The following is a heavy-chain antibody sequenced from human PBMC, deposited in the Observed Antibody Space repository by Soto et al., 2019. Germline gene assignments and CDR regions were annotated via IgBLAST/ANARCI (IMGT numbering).Heavy chain of an antibody. D-gene: IGHD2-15*01. Sequence: QITLKESGPTLVKPTQTLTLTCTFSGFSLSTSGVGVGWIRQPPGKALEWLALIYWDDDKRYSPSLTSRLTINKDPSKNQVVLTMTNMDPVDTATYYCAHVLVVVANYGMDVWGQGTTVTVSS. J-gene: IGHJ6*02. CDR1: GFSLSTSGVG. CDR2: IYWDDDK. V-gene: IGHV2-5*02. CDR3: AHVLVVVANYGMDV.